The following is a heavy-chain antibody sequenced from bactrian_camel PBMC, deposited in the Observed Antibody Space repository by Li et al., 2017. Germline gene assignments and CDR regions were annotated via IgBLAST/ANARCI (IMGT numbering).Heavy chain of an antibody. V-gene: IGHV3S53*01. CDR1: GDSRSKC. J-gene: IGHJ4*01. CDR2: IVTDGST. D-gene: IGHD6*01. Sequence: HVQLVESGGGSVEAGGSLRLSCAASGDSRSKCMAWFRQAPGKEREGVATIVTDGSTSYGDSVQGRFTIARDNAKNTLYLQMNNLQPEDTAMYYCAADVGSMSGNCQPNYWGQGTQVTVS. CDR3: AADVGSMSGNCQPNY.